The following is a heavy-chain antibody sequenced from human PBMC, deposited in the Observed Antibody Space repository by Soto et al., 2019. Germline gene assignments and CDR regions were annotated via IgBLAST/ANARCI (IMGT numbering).Heavy chain of an antibody. Sequence: EVQLVESGGGLVQPGGSLRLSCAASGFSFSSYWMSWVRQAPGQGLEWVANINQDGSQEYYVDSVKGRFTISRDNAKNSLYLQMNSLRDEDTAVYYCAKDPRGSGRDYYFDYWGQGTLITVSS. V-gene: IGHV3-7*04. D-gene: IGHD3-10*01. CDR2: INQDGSQE. J-gene: IGHJ4*02. CDR3: AKDPRGSGRDYYFDY. CDR1: GFSFSSYW.